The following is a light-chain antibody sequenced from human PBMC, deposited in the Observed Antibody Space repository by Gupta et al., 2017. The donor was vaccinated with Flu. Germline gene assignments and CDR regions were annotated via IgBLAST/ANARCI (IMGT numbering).Light chain of an antibody. Sequence: SITISCTGTSSDIGSFDYVSWFQQHPGKAHKLILYGITERPAGVPNRFSGTKSGNTASLTISGLQGEEEADYFCCSYAGTCTFVFGGGTKVTVL. J-gene: IGLJ2*01. CDR3: CSYAGTCTFV. CDR1: SSDIGSFDY. V-gene: IGLV2-11*03. CDR2: GIT.